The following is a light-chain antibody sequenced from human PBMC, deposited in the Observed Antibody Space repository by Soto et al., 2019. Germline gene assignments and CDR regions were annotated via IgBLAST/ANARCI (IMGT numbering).Light chain of an antibody. CDR2: KAS. Sequence: DIQMTQSPSTLSGSVGDRVTITCRASQTISSWLAWYQQKPGKAPKLLIYKASTLKSGVPSRFSGSGSGTEFTLTISSLQPEDFATYYCLQHKSYPITFGQGTRRE. V-gene: IGKV1-5*03. CDR3: LQHKSYPIT. CDR1: QTISSW. J-gene: IGKJ5*01.